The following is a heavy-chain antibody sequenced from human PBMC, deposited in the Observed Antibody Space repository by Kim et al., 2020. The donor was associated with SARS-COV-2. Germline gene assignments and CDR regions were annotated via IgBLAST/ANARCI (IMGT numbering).Heavy chain of an antibody. CDR3: ARETDGGDCSGSYSLDY. D-gene: IGHD3-10*02. CDR2: ISAYNGNT. Sequence: ASVKVSCKASGYTFTSYGISWVRQAPGQGLEWMGWISAYNGNTNYAQKLQGRVTMTTDTSTSTAYMELRSLRSDDTAVYYCARETDGGDCSGSYSLDYWGQGTLVTVSS. V-gene: IGHV1-18*01. CDR1: GYTFTSYG. J-gene: IGHJ4*02.